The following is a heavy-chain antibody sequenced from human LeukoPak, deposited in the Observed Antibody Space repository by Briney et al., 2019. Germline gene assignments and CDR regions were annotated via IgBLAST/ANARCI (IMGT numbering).Heavy chain of an antibody. CDR3: ARGLIGIGPGYFDY. J-gene: IGHJ4*02. V-gene: IGHV1-69*04. Sequence: SVKVSCKASGYTFTSYAISWVRQAPGQGLEWMGRIIPILGIANYAQKFQGRVTITADKSTSTAYMELSSLRSEDTAVYYCARGLIGIGPGYFDYWGQGTLVTVSS. CDR2: IIPILGIA. D-gene: IGHD3-22*01. CDR1: GYTFTSYA.